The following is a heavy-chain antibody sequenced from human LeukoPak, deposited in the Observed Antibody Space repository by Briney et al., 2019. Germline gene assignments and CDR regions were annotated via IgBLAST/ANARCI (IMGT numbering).Heavy chain of an antibody. CDR1: GFTFEDYG. CDR3: ARDRDGYNTEFDY. Sequence: GGSLRLSCEASGFTFEDYGMTWVRQRPGKGLEYVCEINWNGDNPVYENSLKGRFTISRDNAKNSLYLQMNSLRAEDTAVYYCARDRDGYNTEFDYWGQGTLVTVSS. CDR2: INWNGDNP. J-gene: IGHJ4*02. D-gene: IGHD5-24*01. V-gene: IGHV3-20*04.